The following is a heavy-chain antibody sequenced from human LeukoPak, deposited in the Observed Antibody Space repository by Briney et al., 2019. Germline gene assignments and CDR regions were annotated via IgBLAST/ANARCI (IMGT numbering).Heavy chain of an antibody. CDR3: AKDRGKQQLAPSDY. J-gene: IGHJ4*02. D-gene: IGHD6-13*01. Sequence: GGSLRLSCAASGFTFSSYAMSWVRQAPGKGLEWVSAISGSGGSTYYADSVKGRFTISRDNSKNTLYLQMNSRRAEDTAVYYCAKDRGKQQLAPSDYWGQGTLVTVSS. CDR2: ISGSGGST. CDR1: GFTFSSYA. V-gene: IGHV3-23*01.